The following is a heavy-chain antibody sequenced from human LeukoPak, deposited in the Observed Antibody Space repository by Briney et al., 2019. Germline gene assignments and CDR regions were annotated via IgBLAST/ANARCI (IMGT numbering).Heavy chain of an antibody. CDR1: GFTFSDYS. Sequence: KPGGSLRLSCAASGFTFSDYSMNWVRQAPGKGLEWVSSISSRSAYIHYTDSVKGRFTISRDNAENSLYLQMNNLRADDTAVYYCARDGGGEQLWLHYYGMDVWGQGTTVTVSS. D-gene: IGHD5-18*01. J-gene: IGHJ6*02. V-gene: IGHV3-21*01. CDR2: ISSRSAYI. CDR3: ARDGGGEQLWLHYYGMDV.